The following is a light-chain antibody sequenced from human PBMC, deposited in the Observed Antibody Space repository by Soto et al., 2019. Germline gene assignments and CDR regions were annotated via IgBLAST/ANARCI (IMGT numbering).Light chain of an antibody. V-gene: IGKV3-20*01. Sequence: EIVLTRSPGTLSLSPGERATLSCRASQSVSSSHLAWYQQNPGQAPRLLIYGATSRATGIPDRFSGSGSGTDFTLTISRLEPEDFAVYYCQQYGTSAGTFGQGTKVEIK. CDR1: QSVSSSH. CDR3: QQYGTSAGT. CDR2: GAT. J-gene: IGKJ1*01.